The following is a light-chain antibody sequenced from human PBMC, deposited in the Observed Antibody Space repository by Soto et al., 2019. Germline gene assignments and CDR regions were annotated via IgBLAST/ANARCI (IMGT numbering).Light chain of an antibody. J-gene: IGKJ1*01. Sequence: DIQMTQSPSFLSASVGDRVTITCRASQSIGKHLNWYQQKPGQPLKLLIYWASTRESGVPDRFSGSGSGTDFTLTISSLQAEDVAVYYCQQYDSTPWTFGQGTKVDIK. V-gene: IGKV4-1*01. CDR3: QQYDSTPWT. CDR2: WAS. CDR1: QSIGKH.